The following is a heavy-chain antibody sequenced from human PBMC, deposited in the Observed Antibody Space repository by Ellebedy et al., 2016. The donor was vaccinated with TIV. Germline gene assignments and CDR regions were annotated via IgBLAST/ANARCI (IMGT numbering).Heavy chain of an antibody. CDR1: GFTFSSYA. CDR3: AKESAYSSSLIDF. Sequence: GESLKISXAASGFTFSSYAMSWVRQAPGKGLEWVSAISGSGGSTYYADSVKGRFTISRDNSKNTLYLQMNSLRAEDTAVYYCAKESAYSSSLIDFWGQGTLVTVSS. CDR2: ISGSGGST. D-gene: IGHD6-13*01. V-gene: IGHV3-23*01. J-gene: IGHJ4*02.